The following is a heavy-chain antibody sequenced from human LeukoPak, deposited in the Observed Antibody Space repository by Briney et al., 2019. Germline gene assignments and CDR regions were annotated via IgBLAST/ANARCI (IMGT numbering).Heavy chain of an antibody. V-gene: IGHV3-53*01. CDR3: ASSYDSSGYYDY. D-gene: IGHD3-22*01. CDR1: GFTVSSNY. J-gene: IGHJ4*02. CDR2: IYSGGST. Sequence: GGSLRLSCAASGFTVSSNYVSWVRQAPGKGLEWVSVIYSGGSTYYADSVKGRFTISRDNSKNTLYLQMNSLRAEDTAVYYCASSYDSSGYYDYWGQGTLVTVSS.